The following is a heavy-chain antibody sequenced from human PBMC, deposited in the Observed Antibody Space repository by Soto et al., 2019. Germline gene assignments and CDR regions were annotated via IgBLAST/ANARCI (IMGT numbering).Heavy chain of an antibody. CDR1: GFTFTDYA. CDR3: ARDGIPYSTSSPFDF. J-gene: IGHJ4*02. V-gene: IGHV3-30*04. D-gene: IGHD6-6*01. Sequence: QVQLVESGGGVVQPGRSLRLSCAASGFTFTDYAMHWVRQSPGKGLQWVAAISYDGNKFYADSLKGRFTISRDNSENTLFLQVNSLSADDTALYHCARDGIPYSTSSPFDFWGQGTLVTVSS. CDR2: ISYDGNK.